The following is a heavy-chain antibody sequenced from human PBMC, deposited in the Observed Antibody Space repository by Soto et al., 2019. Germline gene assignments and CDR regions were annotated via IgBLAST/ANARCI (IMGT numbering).Heavy chain of an antibody. D-gene: IGHD1-26*01. CDR1: GGSISSYY. J-gene: IGHJ6*02. V-gene: IGHV4-59*08. CDR3: ARNGVGATTRANYYYYGMDV. Sequence: QVQLQESGPGLVKPSETLSLTCTVSGGSISSYYWSWIRQPPGKGLEWIGYIYYSGSTNYNPSLKSRVPISVDTSNNQFSLKLRSVTAADTAVYYCARNGVGATTRANYYYYGMDVWGQGTTVTVSS. CDR2: IYYSGST.